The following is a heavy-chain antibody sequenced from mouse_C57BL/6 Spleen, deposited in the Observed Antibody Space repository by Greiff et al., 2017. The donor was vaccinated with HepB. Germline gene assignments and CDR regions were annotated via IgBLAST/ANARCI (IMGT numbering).Heavy chain of an antibody. CDR3: ARGDYGSSFPYYFDY. CDR2: INPSSGYT. V-gene: IGHV1-4*01. D-gene: IGHD1-1*01. J-gene: IGHJ2*01. Sequence: VQRVESGAELARPGASVKMSCKASGYTFTSYTMHWVKQRPGQGLEWIGYINPSSGYTKYNQKFKDKATLTADKSSSTAYMQLSSLTSEDSAVYYCARGDYGSSFPYYFDYWGQGTTLTVSS. CDR1: GYTFTSYT.